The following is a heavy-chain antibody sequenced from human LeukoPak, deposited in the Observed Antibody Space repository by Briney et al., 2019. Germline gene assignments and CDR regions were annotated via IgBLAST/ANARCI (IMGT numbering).Heavy chain of an antibody. D-gene: IGHD1-1*01. V-gene: IGHV4-4*07. J-gene: IGHJ6*03. CDR3: ARDQLGMDV. CDR1: GYSISSGYY. CDR2: IYTSGST. Sequence: SETLSLTCAVSGYSISSGYYWGWIRQPAGKGLEWIGRIYTSGSTNYNPSLKSRVTMSVDTSKNQFSLKLSSVTAADTAVYYCARDQLGMDVWGKGTTVTVSS.